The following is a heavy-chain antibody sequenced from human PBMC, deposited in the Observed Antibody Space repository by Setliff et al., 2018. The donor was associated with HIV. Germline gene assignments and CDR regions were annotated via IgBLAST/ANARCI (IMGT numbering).Heavy chain of an antibody. D-gene: IGHD3-22*01. CDR2: INPSGGST. Sequence: ASVKVSCKASGDIFTSYYMHWVRQAPGQGPEWMGVINPSGGSTIYAQKFQGRVTMARDTSTSTVYMQLSTLRSEDTAVYYCARERLGRSGCEYLQHWGQGTLVTVSS. CDR3: ARERLGRSGCEYLQH. CDR1: GDIFTSYY. J-gene: IGHJ1*01. V-gene: IGHV1-46*01.